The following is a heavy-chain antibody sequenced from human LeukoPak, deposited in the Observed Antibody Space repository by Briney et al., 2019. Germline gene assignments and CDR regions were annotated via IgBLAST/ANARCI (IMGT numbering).Heavy chain of an antibody. CDR1: GGSISSHY. D-gene: IGHD3-22*01. J-gene: IGHJ5*02. CDR3: ARGMISPRDNWFDP. Sequence: SETLSLTCTVSGGSISSHYWSWIRQPPGKGLEWIGYIHYSGNTNYNPSLKSRVTISVDTSKNQFSLKLSSVTAADTAVYYCARGMISPRDNWFDPWGQGTLVTVSS. V-gene: IGHV4-59*11. CDR2: IHYSGNT.